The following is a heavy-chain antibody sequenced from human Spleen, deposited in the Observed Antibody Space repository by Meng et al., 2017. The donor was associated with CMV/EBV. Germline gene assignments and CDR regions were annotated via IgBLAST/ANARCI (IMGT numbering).Heavy chain of an antibody. CDR3: ARGSNDFWSGYSNWFDP. CDR2: MNPNSGNT. D-gene: IGHD3-3*01. CDR1: GYTFTGYY. Sequence: ASVKVSCKASGYTFTGYYMHWVRQAPGQGLEWMGWMNPNSGNTGYAQKFQGRVTMTRNTSISTAYMELSSLRSEDTAVYYCARGSNDFWSGYSNWFDPWGQGTLVTVSS. V-gene: IGHV1-8*02. J-gene: IGHJ5*02.